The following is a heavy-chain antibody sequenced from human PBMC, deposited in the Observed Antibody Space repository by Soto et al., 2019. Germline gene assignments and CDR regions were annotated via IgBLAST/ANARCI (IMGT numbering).Heavy chain of an antibody. J-gene: IGHJ4*02. CDR1: GGSISSGGYY. V-gene: IGHV4-31*03. Sequence: PSETLSLTCTVSGGSISSGGYYWSWIRQHPGKGLEWIGYIYYSGSTYYIPSLKSRVTISVDTSKNQFSLKLSSVTAADTAVYYCARGLRYSGYDFGDYFDYWGQGTLVTVSS. CDR2: IYYSGST. D-gene: IGHD5-12*01. CDR3: ARGLRYSGYDFGDYFDY.